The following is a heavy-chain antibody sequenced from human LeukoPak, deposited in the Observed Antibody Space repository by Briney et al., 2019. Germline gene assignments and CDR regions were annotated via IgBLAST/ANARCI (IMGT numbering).Heavy chain of an antibody. V-gene: IGHV1-8*03. D-gene: IGHD1-1*01. CDR1: GGTFSSYA. Sequence: ASVKVSCKASGGTFSSYAISWVRQATGQGLEWMGWMNPNSGNTGYAQKFQGRVTITRDTSISTAYMELSSLRSEDTAVYYCARNNWNDGNYYMDVWGKGTTVTVSS. CDR3: ARNNWNDGNYYMDV. CDR2: MNPNSGNT. J-gene: IGHJ6*03.